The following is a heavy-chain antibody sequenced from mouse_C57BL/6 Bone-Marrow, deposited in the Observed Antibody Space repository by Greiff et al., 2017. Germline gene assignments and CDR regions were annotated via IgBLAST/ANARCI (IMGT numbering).Heavy chain of an antibody. J-gene: IGHJ2*01. CDR2: IYPGSGST. D-gene: IGHD1-1*01. CDR1: GYTFTSYW. Sequence: QVQLQQSGAELVKPGASVKMSCKASGYTFTSYWITWVKQRPGKGLEWIGDIYPGSGSTNYNEKFKSKATLTVDTSSSTSYMHLSSLTSEDSAVYFCVISTVDRLDYWGQGPTLTVSS. CDR3: VISTVDRLDY. V-gene: IGHV1-55*01.